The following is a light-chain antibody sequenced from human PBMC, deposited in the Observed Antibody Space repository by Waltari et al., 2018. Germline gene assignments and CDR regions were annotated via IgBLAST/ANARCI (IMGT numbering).Light chain of an antibody. CDR1: QTIHTY. Sequence: DIQMTQSPSSLSASLGDRVTLSCRASQTIHTYLNWYQQKPGKAPKVLISVASTLESGVPSRFSGIGSGTVFTLTIRNLQAEDFASYYCQQSYIVPPTFGQGTKLE. J-gene: IGKJ2*01. CDR3: QQSYIVPPT. CDR2: VAS. V-gene: IGKV1-39*01.